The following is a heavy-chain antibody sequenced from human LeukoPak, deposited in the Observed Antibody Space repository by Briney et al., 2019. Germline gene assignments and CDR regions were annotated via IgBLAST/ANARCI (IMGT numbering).Heavy chain of an antibody. Sequence: ASVKVSCKASGYTFTSYDINWVRQATGQGLEWMGWMNPNSGNTGYAQKFQGRVTITRNTSISTAYMELSSLRSEDTAVYYCARVSGLKLGVIDYWGQGTLVTVSS. V-gene: IGHV1-8*03. D-gene: IGHD3-10*01. CDR1: GYTFTSYD. CDR2: MNPNSGNT. J-gene: IGHJ4*02. CDR3: ARVSGLKLGVIDY.